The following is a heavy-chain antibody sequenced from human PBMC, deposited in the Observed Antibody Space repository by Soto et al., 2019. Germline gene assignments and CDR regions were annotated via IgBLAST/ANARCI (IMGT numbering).Heavy chain of an antibody. CDR1: GFTFSTYD. J-gene: IGHJ4*02. Sequence: RGSLRLSCVASGFTFSTYDMNWVRQAPGEGLEWVSSINTASIYIYYADSVRGRFTISRDNAKNSLYLQMDSLRVEDTAVYYCARRTVTTYHYFDYWGQGTLVTVSS. V-gene: IGHV3-21*01. CDR3: ARRTVTTYHYFDY. D-gene: IGHD4-17*01. CDR2: INTASIYI.